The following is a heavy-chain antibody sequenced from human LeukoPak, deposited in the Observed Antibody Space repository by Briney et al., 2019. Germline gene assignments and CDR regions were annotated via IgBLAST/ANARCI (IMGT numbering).Heavy chain of an antibody. D-gene: IGHD2-2*01. CDR3: ASRYCSSTSCYWDAFDI. CDR2: ISSSSSTI. CDR1: GFTFSSYN. Sequence: GGSLRLSCAASGFTFSSYNMNWVRQAPGKGLEWVSYISSSSSTIYYADSVKGRFTISRDNAKNSLYLQMNSLRAEDTAVYYCASRYCSSTSCYWDAFDIWGQGTMVTVSS. V-gene: IGHV3-48*01. J-gene: IGHJ3*02.